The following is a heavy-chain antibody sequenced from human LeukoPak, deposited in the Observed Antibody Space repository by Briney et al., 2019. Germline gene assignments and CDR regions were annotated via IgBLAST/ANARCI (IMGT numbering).Heavy chain of an antibody. V-gene: IGHV3-21*01. J-gene: IGHJ6*02. CDR2: ISSSSSYI. D-gene: IGHD6-13*01. CDR1: GFTFSSYS. CDR3: ARDGGSSWYRHYYYYGMDV. Sequence: GGSLRLSCAASGFTFSSYSMDWVRQAPGKGLEWVSSISSSSSYIYYADSVKGRFTISRDNAKNSLYLQMNSLRAEDTAVYYCARDGGSSWYRHYYYYGMDVWGQGTTVTVSS.